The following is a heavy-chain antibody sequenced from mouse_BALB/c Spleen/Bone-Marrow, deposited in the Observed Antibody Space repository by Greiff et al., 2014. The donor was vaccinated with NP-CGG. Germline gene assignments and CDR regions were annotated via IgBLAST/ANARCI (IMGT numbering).Heavy chain of an antibody. CDR2: VNPNNGGT. J-gene: IGHJ4*01. Sequence: EVQLQQSGPDLVKPGASVKISCKASGYSFTGYCMHWVKQSHGKSLEWIGRVNPNNGGTSYNQKFKGKAILTVDKSSSTAYMEHRSLRSEDAAVFYCAGGPTTVVACYYAMDYWGQGTSVTVSA. CDR1: GYSFTGYC. CDR3: AGGPTTVVACYYAMDY. V-gene: IGHV1-26*01. D-gene: IGHD1-1*01.